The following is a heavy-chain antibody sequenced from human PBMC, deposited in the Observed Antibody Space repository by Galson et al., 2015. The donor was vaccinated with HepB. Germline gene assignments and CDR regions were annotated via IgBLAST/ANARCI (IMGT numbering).Heavy chain of an antibody. CDR3: ATPTGLWFGEDYYYYYGMDV. V-gene: IGHV5-10-1*01. J-gene: IGHJ6*02. CDR2: IDPSDSYT. Sequence: QSGAEVKKPGESLRISCKGSGYSFTSYWISWVRQMPGKGLEWMGRIDPSDSYTNYSPSFQGHVTISADKSISTAYLQWSSLKASDTAMCYCATPTGLWFGEDYYYYYGMDVWGQGTTITVSS. D-gene: IGHD3-10*01. CDR1: GYSFTSYW.